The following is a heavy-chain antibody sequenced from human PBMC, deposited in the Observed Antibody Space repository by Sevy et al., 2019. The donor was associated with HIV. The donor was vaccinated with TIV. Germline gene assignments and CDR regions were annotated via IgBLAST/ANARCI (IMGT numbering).Heavy chain of an antibody. V-gene: IGHV3-23*01. CDR3: GEGGGGHYDPDEIAYYFYYYNMDV. CDR1: GFSFDSYG. Sequence: GGSLRLSCAVSGFSFDSYGMTWVRQAPGKGLEWVSAISGSGTRTYYADSVKGRFIISRDNSKNTLDLQMNSLRAEDTAIYYGGEGGGGHYDPDEIAYYFYYYNMDVWGKGTTVTVSS. J-gene: IGHJ6*03. D-gene: IGHD3-22*01. CDR2: ISGSGTRT.